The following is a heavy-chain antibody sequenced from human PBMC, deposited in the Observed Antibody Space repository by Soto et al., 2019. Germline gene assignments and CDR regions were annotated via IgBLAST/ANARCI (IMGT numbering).Heavy chain of an antibody. CDR2: ISPTVGIP. J-gene: IGHJ4*01. CDR3: ATLGSGSYAY. D-gene: IGHD1-26*01. V-gene: IGHV1-69*02. Sequence: QVHLVQSGAEVKKPGSSVTVSCKASGGTFSSYIISWVRQAPGQGLEWMGRISPTVGIPNYAYKCQGRVTITADSSTSIAYMALNSLRSEDTAMYYCATLGSGSYAYWGRGTLVTVSS. CDR1: GGTFSSYI.